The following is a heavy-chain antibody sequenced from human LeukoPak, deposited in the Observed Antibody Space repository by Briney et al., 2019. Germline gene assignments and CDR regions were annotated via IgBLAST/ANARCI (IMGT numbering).Heavy chain of an antibody. CDR1: GGSISSYY. V-gene: IGHV4-59*12. CDR2: IYYSGST. J-gene: IGHJ6*02. CDR3: ARGRYRYYDILTGYYSSYYYYGMDV. Sequence: SETLSLTCTVSGGSISSYYWSWIRQPPGKGLEWIGYIYYSGSTNYNPSLKSRVTISVDTSKNQFSLKLSSVTAADTAVYYCARGRYRYYDILTGYYSSYYYYGMDVWGQGTTVTVSS. D-gene: IGHD3-9*01.